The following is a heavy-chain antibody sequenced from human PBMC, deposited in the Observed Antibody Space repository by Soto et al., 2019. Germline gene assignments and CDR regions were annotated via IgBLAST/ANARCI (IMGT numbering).Heavy chain of an antibody. Sequence: QVQLVQSGAEVKKPGSSVKVSCKASGGTFSSYAISWVRQAPGQGLEWMGGIIPIFGTANYAQKFQGRVTITADESTSTAYMELSSLRSEDTAVYYCASPAFYYDSSGYYYSAYWGQGTLVTVSS. CDR1: GGTFSSYA. J-gene: IGHJ4*02. D-gene: IGHD3-22*01. CDR3: ASPAFYYDSSGYYYSAY. V-gene: IGHV1-69*01. CDR2: IIPIFGTA.